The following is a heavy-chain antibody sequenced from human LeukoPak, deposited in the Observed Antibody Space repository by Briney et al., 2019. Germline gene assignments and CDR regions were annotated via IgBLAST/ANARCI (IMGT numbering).Heavy chain of an antibody. CDR3: ARATYYDFWSGYYIPPPSHFDY. CDR2: INHSGST. Sequence: SKTLSLTCAVYGGSFSGYYWSWIRQPPGKGLEWIGEINHSGSTNYNPSLKSRVTISVDTSKNQFSLKLSSVAAADTAVYYCARATYYDFWSGYYIPPPSHFDYWGQGTLVTVSS. CDR1: GGSFSGYY. V-gene: IGHV4-34*01. D-gene: IGHD3-3*01. J-gene: IGHJ4*02.